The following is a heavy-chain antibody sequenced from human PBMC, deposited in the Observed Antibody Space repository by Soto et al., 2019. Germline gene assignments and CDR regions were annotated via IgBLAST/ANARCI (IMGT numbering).Heavy chain of an antibody. D-gene: IGHD2-2*01. CDR1: GGSISSGGYY. Sequence: QVQLQESSPGLVKPSQTLSLTCTVSGGSISSGGYYWSWIRQHPGKGLEWIGYIYYSGSTYYNPSLQSRVTISVDTSKNQFSLKLSSVTAADTAVYYCAGGRTSSPTPGDYWGQGTLVTVSS. V-gene: IGHV4-31*03. J-gene: IGHJ4*02. CDR3: AGGRTSSPTPGDY. CDR2: IYYSGST.